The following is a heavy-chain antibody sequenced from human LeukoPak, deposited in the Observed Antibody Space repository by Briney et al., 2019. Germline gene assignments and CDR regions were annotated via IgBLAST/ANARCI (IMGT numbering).Heavy chain of an antibody. CDR2: INHSGST. J-gene: IGHJ4*02. Sequence: SETLSLTCTVSGGSISSSSYYWGWIRQPPGKGLEWIGEINHSGSTNYNPSLKSRVTISVDTSKNQFSLKLSSVTAADTAVYYCARVYRRNYYGSGAPLDYWGQGTLVTVSS. CDR3: ARVYRRNYYGSGAPLDY. D-gene: IGHD3-10*01. CDR1: GGSISSSSYY. V-gene: IGHV4-39*07.